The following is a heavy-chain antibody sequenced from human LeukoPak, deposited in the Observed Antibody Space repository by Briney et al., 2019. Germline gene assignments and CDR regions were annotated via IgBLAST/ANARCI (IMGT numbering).Heavy chain of an antibody. J-gene: IGHJ4*02. V-gene: IGHV3-48*02. CDR3: ARDPTISGSYSDY. CDR2: ISPSSGTI. D-gene: IGHD1-26*01. Sequence: GGSLRLSCVASGFTFSTHGMNWVRQAPGKGLEWVSYISPSSGTIYYADSVKGRFTVSRDNAKKSLYLQMNSLRDEDTAVYYCARDPTISGSYSDYWGQGTLVTVSS. CDR1: GFTFSTHG.